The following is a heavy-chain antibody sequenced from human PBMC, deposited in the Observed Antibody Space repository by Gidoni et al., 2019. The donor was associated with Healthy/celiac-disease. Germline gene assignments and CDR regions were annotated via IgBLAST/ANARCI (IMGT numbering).Heavy chain of an antibody. CDR1: GFTFVDYG. V-gene: IGHV3-20*04. J-gene: IGHJ4*02. D-gene: IGHD3-10*01. CDR2: INWNGGST. Sequence: EVQLVESAGGVVRPGGSLSLSCAASGFTFVDYGMSWVRHAPGKGLAWVFGINWNGGSTGYADSVKGRFTISRDNAKNSLYRQMNSLRAEDTAVYYCARDGEYYGSGSLDYWGQGTLVTVSS. CDR3: ARDGEYYGSGSLDY.